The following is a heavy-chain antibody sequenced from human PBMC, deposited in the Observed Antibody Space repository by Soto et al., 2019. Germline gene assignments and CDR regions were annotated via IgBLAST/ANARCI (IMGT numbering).Heavy chain of an antibody. CDR1: GYTFTSYG. Sequence: ASVKVSCKASGYTFTSYGISWVRQPPGQGLAWMGWISSYNGNTNYAQKVQGRVTLTTDTPTSTTYMELRSLRSDDTAVYYCARGPRYCSATTCFSGVTWFDPWGQGTLVTVSS. J-gene: IGHJ5*02. V-gene: IGHV1-18*04. CDR3: ARGPRYCSATTCFSGVTWFDP. D-gene: IGHD2-2*01. CDR2: ISSYNGNT.